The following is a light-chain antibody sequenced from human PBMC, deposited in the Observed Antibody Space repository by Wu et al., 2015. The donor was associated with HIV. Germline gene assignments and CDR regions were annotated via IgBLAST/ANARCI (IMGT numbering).Light chain of an antibody. CDR1: QDIRTS. CDR3: LHHRGYPLA. V-gene: IGKV1-17*03. Sequence: DIQMTQSPSAISASVGDRVTITCRASQDIRTSLAWFQQKPGSVPKPLIYVASSLQSGVPSRFSGNGSGTEFTLTISSLQTEDFATYFCLHHRGYPLAFGGGTKVEVE. J-gene: IGKJ4*01. CDR2: VAS.